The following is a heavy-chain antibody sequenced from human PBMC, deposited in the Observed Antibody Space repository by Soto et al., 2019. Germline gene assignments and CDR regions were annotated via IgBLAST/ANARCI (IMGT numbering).Heavy chain of an antibody. D-gene: IGHD2-15*01. Sequence: QVQLVQSGAEVKKPGASVKVSCTTSGYTFTNFVLSWVRQAPGQGLEWMGWISAYNGNTTYAQNFQGRVTMTTDTSTSTDYMELMSLRSDDTSVYYCARGWTPIDYCGKGTLVSVSS. CDR2: ISAYNGNT. J-gene: IGHJ4*02. CDR3: ARGWTPIDY. CDR1: GYTFTNFV. V-gene: IGHV1-18*01.